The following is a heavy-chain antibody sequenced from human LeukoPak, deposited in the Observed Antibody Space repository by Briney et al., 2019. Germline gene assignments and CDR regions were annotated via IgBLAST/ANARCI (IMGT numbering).Heavy chain of an antibody. D-gene: IGHD3-22*01. CDR2: IYTSGST. Sequence: SETLSLTCSVSGGSMSGHYWSWIRQPAGKGLEWIGCIYTSGSTDCNPSLKSRLTMSVDTSKNQFSLKLSSMTAADTAVYYCARDTPYYYVSSRTFDIWGQGTMVTVSS. V-gene: IGHV4-4*07. CDR3: ARDTPYYYVSSRTFDI. J-gene: IGHJ3*02. CDR1: GGSMSGHY.